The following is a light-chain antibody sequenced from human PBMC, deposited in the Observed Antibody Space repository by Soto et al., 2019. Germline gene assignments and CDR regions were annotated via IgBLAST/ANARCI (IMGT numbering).Light chain of an antibody. J-gene: IGKJ5*01. V-gene: IGKV1-39*01. CDR1: QSIGNL. CDR2: AAS. CDR3: QQSYSSIT. Sequence: DTQITQSPSTLCASVGDRVTLTCRASQSIGNLLAWYQQKPGKAPKLLIYAASSLQRGVPSTFSGGGSGTDFTLTISSLQPEDFATYYCQQSYSSITFGQGTRLEIK.